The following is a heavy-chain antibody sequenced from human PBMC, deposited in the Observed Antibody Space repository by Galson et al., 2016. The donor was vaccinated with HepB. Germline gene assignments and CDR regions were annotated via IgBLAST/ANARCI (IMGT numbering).Heavy chain of an antibody. CDR2: ISTNSGST. CDR3: ARDANWNLDY. V-gene: IGHV1-18*01. J-gene: IGHJ4*02. D-gene: IGHD1-1*01. Sequence: SVKVSCKASGGIFSSYAMSWVRQAPGHELEWMGWISTNSGSTNYAQKVQDRITMTTDTSTRTVYMELRSLTSDDTAVYYCARDANWNLDYWGQGTLVTVSS. CDR1: GGIFSSYA.